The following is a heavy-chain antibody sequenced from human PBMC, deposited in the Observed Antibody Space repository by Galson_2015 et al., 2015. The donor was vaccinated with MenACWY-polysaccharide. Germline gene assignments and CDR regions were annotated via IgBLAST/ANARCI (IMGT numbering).Heavy chain of an antibody. V-gene: IGHV5-51*03. Sequence: QSGAEVKKPGESLKISCKGSGYSFTSYWIGWVRQMPGKGLEWMGIIYPGDSDTRYSPSFQGQVTISADKSISTAYLQWSSLKASDTAMYYCARAGWGSSWYDGRAAFDIWGQGTMVTVSS. CDR3: ARAGWGSSWYDGRAAFDI. J-gene: IGHJ3*02. CDR1: GYSFTSYW. D-gene: IGHD6-13*01. CDR2: IYPGDSDT.